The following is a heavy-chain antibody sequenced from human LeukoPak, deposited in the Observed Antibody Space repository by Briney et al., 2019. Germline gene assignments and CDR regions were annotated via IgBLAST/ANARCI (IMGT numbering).Heavy chain of an antibody. CDR3: ARDRGPGYSYGGLDY. Sequence: GGSLRLSCAASGFTFSSYGMHWVRQAPGKGLGWMPVMWYDGSNKYYADSVKGRFTISRDNSKNTLYLQMNSLRAEDTAVYYCARDRGPGYSYGGLDYWGQGTLVTVSS. V-gene: IGHV3-33*01. J-gene: IGHJ4*02. CDR2: MWYDGSNK. D-gene: IGHD5-18*01. CDR1: GFTFSSYG.